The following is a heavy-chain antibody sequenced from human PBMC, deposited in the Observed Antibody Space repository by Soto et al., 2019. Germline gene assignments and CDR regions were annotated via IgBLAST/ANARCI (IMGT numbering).Heavy chain of an antibody. CDR2: IGGGTDT. CDR1: GFTFSEYA. V-gene: IGHV3-23*01. J-gene: IGHJ5*02. CDR3: ARDAVPYNGQWDWFDP. Sequence: DVQLLECGGGLVQPGGSLRLYCAASGFTFSEYAMSWVRQAPEKGLEWVSSIGGGTDTYYAASVKVRFTISRDNSKNTLYLQVTSLRAADTAVYYCARDAVPYNGQWDWFDPWGHGTLVTVSS. D-gene: IGHD3-10*01.